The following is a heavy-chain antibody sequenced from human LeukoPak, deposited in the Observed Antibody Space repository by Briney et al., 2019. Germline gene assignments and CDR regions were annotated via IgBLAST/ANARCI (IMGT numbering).Heavy chain of an antibody. V-gene: IGHV4-31*03. D-gene: IGHD2-2*01. Sequence: SQTLSLTCTVSGGSISSGDYYWSWIRQHPGKGLEWIARIYDSASTYYNPSLKSRVTTSVDTSNNQFSLKPSSVTAADTAVYYCATESRHPYFQEWGQGTLVTVSS. CDR2: IYDSAST. CDR3: ATESRHPYFQE. CDR1: GGSISSGDYY. J-gene: IGHJ1*01.